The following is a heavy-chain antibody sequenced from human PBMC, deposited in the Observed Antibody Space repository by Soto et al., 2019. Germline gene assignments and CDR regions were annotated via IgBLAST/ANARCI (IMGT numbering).Heavy chain of an antibody. Sequence: QVQLQQWGAGLLKPSETLSLTCAVYGGSFSGYYWSWIRQPPGKGLEWIGEINHSGSTNYNPSLKSRVNISEDTSKNQFSLKLSSVTAADTAVYYCARGWGRIFDYWGQGTLVTVSS. CDR3: ARGWGRIFDY. J-gene: IGHJ4*02. CDR1: GGSFSGYY. V-gene: IGHV4-34*01. D-gene: IGHD7-27*01. CDR2: INHSGST.